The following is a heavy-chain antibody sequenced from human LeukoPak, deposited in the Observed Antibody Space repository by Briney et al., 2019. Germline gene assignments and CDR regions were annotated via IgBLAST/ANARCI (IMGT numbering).Heavy chain of an antibody. CDR2: ISYDGTNE. D-gene: IGHD2-2*01. J-gene: IGHJ4*02. CDR3: AKDLTRGQIGIVVRGPVD. CDR1: GFTFSSYG. V-gene: IGHV3-30*18. Sequence: GGSLRLSCAASGFTFSSYGMHWVRQAPGKGLEWVALISYDGTNEYCADSVKGRFTISRDNSKNTLYLQMNSLRAEDTPVYYCAKDLTRGQIGIVVRGPVDWGQGALVTVSS.